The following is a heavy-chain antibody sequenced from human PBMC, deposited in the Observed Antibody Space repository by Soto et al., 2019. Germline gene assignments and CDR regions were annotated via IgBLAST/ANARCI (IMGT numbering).Heavy chain of an antibody. CDR3: ARGYSEFDY. Sequence: EVQLVESGGGLVKPGGSLRLSCAASGFTFSTYTMNWVRQAPGKGLEWVSSISSSSTYIHYADSMKGRFTISRDNAKNSLFLQMNSLRAEDTAVYYCARGYSEFDYWGQGTLVTVSS. J-gene: IGHJ4*02. CDR1: GFTFSTYT. V-gene: IGHV3-21*01. D-gene: IGHD1-26*01. CDR2: ISSSSTYI.